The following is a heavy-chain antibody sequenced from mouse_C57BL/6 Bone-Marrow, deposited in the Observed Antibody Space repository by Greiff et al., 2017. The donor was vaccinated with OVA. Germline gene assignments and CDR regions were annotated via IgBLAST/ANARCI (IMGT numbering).Heavy chain of an antibody. V-gene: IGHV1-62-2*01. CDR2: FYPGSGSI. Sequence: VQLQQSGAELVKPGASVKLSCKASGYTFTEYTIHWVKQRSGQGLEWIGWFYPGSGSIKYNEKFKDKAKVTADKSSSIGYMELSRVTSEDSAVYFCARHEGPRGDGYLAWFAYWGQGTLVTVSA. CDR3: ARHEGPRGDGYLAWFAY. CDR1: GYTFTEYT. D-gene: IGHD2-3*01. J-gene: IGHJ3*01.